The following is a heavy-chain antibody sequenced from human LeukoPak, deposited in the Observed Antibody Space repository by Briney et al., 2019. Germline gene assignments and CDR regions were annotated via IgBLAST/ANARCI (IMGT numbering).Heavy chain of an antibody. Sequence: GGSLRLFCAASGFTFSSYWMSWVRQAPGKGLEWVANIKQDGSEKYYVDSVKGRFTISRDNAKNSLYLQMNSLRAEDTAVYYCAREGESYPFDYWGQGTLVTVSS. V-gene: IGHV3-7*03. J-gene: IGHJ4*02. CDR1: GFTFSSYW. CDR2: IKQDGSEK. D-gene: IGHD1-26*01. CDR3: AREGESYPFDY.